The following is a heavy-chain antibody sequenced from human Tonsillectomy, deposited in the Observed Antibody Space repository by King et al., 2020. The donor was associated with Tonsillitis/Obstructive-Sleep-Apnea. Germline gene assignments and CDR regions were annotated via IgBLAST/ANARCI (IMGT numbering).Heavy chain of an antibody. V-gene: IGHV3-49*04. CDR2: IRSKAYGGTT. D-gene: IGHD3-22*01. CDR1: GFTFGDYA. Sequence: VQLVESGGGLVQPGRSLRLSCTASGFTFGDYAISWVRQAPGKGLEWVGFIRSKAYGGTTEYAASVKGRFTFSRDESKTIAYLQMNSLKNEDTAVYFCTRGSNYFDSRGYYYDWYFDLWGRGTLVTVSS. J-gene: IGHJ2*01. CDR3: TRGSNYFDSRGYYYDWYFDL.